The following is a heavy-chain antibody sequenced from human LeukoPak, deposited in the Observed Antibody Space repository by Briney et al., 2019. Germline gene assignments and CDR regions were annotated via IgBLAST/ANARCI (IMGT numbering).Heavy chain of an antibody. V-gene: IGHV3-48*03. CDR3: ARQAMVRASDY. CDR2: ISSSGSTI. CDR1: GFTFSSYE. Sequence: GGSLRLSCAASGFTFSSYEMNWVRQAPGKGLEWVSYISSSGSTIYYADSVKGRFTISRDNAKNSLYLQMNSLRAEDTAVYYCARQAMVRASDYWGQGTLVTVSS. D-gene: IGHD3-10*01. J-gene: IGHJ4*02.